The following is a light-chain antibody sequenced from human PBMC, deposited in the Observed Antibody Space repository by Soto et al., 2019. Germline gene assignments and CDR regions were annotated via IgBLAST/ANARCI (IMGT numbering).Light chain of an antibody. J-gene: IGLJ3*02. V-gene: IGLV3-21*02. Sequence: SYELSQPPSVSVAPGQTATFTCGGNNIGSKSVHWYLQKPGQAPVLVVRDDTGRASGIPERFSCSNYGNTATLTISRVQAADEADYYCQLWYSGSDHVVFGGGTKLTVL. CDR2: DDT. CDR1: NIGSKS. CDR3: QLWYSGSDHVV.